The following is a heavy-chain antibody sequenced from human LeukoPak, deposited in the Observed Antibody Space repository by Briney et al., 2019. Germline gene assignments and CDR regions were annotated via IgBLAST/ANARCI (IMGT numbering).Heavy chain of an antibody. Sequence: GGSLRLSCAASGFTFSSYGMHWVRQAPGKGLEWVACIRSDGSNKYYADSVKGRFTISRDISKNTLYLQMNSLRPEDTAVYYCAKDHYYGSGANWFDPWGQGTLVTVSS. D-gene: IGHD3-10*01. CDR1: GFTFSSYG. V-gene: IGHV3-30*02. CDR3: AKDHYYGSGANWFDP. J-gene: IGHJ5*02. CDR2: IRSDGSNK.